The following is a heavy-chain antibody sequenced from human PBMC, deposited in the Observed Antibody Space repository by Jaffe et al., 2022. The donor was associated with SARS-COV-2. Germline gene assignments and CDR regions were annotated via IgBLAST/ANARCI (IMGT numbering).Heavy chain of an antibody. J-gene: IGHJ5*02. V-gene: IGHV3-30*18. CDR1: GFTFSSYG. CDR3: AKDPPGDSSGYYYH. Sequence: QVQLVESGGGVVQPGRSLRLSCAASGFTFSSYGMHWVRQAPGKGLEWVAVISYDGSNKYYADSVKGRFTISRDNSKNTLYLQMNSLRAEDTAVYYCAKDPPGDSSGYYYHWGQGTLVTVSS. CDR2: ISYDGSNK. D-gene: IGHD3-22*01.